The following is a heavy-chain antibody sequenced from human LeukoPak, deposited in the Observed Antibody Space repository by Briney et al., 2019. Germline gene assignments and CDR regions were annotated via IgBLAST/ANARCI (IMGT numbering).Heavy chain of an antibody. D-gene: IGHD4-23*01. CDR1: GYSFTSYW. J-gene: IGHJ4*02. CDR2: IYPGDSDT. CDR3: ARELYGGNTQTPFDY. V-gene: IGHV5-51*01. Sequence: GESLKISCKGSGYSFTSYWIGWVRQLPGKGLEWMGIIYPGDSDTRYSPSFQGQVTISADKSISTAYLQWSSLRSEDTAVYYCARELYGGNTQTPFDYWGQGTLVTVSS.